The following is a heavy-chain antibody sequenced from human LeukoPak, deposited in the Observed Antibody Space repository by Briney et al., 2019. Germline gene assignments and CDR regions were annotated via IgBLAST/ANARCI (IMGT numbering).Heavy chain of an antibody. CDR3: ARDRGYDILTGYGAFDI. CDR2: IYTSGST. J-gene: IGHJ3*02. V-gene: IGHV4-4*07. CDR1: GCSISSYY. Sequence: SETLSLTCTVSGCSISSYYWSWIRQPAGKGLEWIGRIYTSGSTNYNPSLKSRVTMSVDTSKNQFSLKLSSVTAADTAVYYCARDRGYDILTGYGAFDIWGQGTMVTVSS. D-gene: IGHD3-9*01.